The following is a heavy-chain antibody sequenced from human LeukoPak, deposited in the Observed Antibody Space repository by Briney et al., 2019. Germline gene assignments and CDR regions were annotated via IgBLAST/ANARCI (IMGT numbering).Heavy chain of an antibody. Sequence: GRSLRLSCAVSGFTFDDYAMHWVRQVPGKGPEWVSGISWNSDSIGYGDSVKGRFTISRDNAKNSLYLQMNSLRAEDTAVYYCAKPARTDYADYWGQGTLVTVSS. V-gene: IGHV3-9*01. J-gene: IGHJ4*02. CDR1: GFTFDDYA. D-gene: IGHD1-14*01. CDR3: AKPARTDYADY. CDR2: ISWNSDSI.